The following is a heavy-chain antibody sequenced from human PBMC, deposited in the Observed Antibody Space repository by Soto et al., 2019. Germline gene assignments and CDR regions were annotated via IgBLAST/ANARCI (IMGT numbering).Heavy chain of an antibody. CDR3: AKRVPRPALYFEY. D-gene: IGHD2-2*01. CDR1: GFTFSSYA. V-gene: IGHV3-23*01. Sequence: GGSLRLSCTASGFTFSSYAMSWVRQAPGKGLEWVSTFGFDGYTYYADSVKGRFTISRDNSKNTLYLQMNSLTAEDTAVYYGAKRVPRPALYFEYWGQGTLVTVSS. CDR2: FGFDGYT. J-gene: IGHJ4*02.